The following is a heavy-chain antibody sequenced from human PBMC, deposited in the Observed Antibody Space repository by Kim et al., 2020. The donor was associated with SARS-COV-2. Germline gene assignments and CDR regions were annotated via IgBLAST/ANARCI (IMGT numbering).Heavy chain of an antibody. CDR1: GFTFSSYA. D-gene: IGHD2-2*01. CDR2: ISGSGGST. J-gene: IGHJ3*02. CDR3: AKVVPSVIVVVPANAFDI. Sequence: GGSLRLSCAASGFTFSSYAMSWVRQAPGKGLEWVSAISGSGGSTYYADSVKGRFTISRDNSKNTLYLQMNSLRAEDTAVYYCAKVVPSVIVVVPANAFDIWGQGTMVTVSS. V-gene: IGHV3-23*01.